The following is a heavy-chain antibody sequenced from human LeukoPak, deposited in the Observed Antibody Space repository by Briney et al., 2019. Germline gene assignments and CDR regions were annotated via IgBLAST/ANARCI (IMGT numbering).Heavy chain of an antibody. CDR1: GFTFSSYA. CDR2: ISGSGGST. D-gene: IGHD1-26*01. Sequence: GGSLRLSCAASGFTFSSYAMSWVRQAPGKGLEWVSAISGSGGSTYYADSVKGRFTISRDNSKNTLYLQMNSLRAEDTAVYYCARVDWEGSGSYYFDYWGQGTLVTVSS. V-gene: IGHV3-23*01. J-gene: IGHJ4*02. CDR3: ARVDWEGSGSYYFDY.